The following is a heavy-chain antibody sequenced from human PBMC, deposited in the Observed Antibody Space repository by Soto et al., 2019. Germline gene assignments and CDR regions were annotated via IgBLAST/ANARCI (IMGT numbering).Heavy chain of an antibody. CDR1: GYTFTSYG. V-gene: IGHV1-18*01. CDR2: ISAYNGNT. Sequence: ASVKVSCKASGYTFTSYGISWVRQAPGQGLEWMGWISAYNGNTNYAQKPQGRVTMTTDTSTSTAYMELRSLRSDDTAVYYCASPSGDPVRLDYWGQGTLVTVSS. D-gene: IGHD2-21*02. J-gene: IGHJ4*02. CDR3: ASPSGDPVRLDY.